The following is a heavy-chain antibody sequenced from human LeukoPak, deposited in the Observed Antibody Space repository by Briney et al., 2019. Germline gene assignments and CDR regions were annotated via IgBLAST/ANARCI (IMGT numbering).Heavy chain of an antibody. J-gene: IGHJ6*02. Sequence: GGSLRLSCAASGFTFSSYSMNWVRQAPGKGLEWVSYISSSSSTIYYADSVKGRFTISRDNAKNSLYLQMNSLRAEDTAVYYCAREWGSGWPHYYYYGMDVWGQGTTVTASS. CDR2: ISSSSSTI. V-gene: IGHV3-48*01. D-gene: IGHD6-19*01. CDR3: AREWGSGWPHYYYYGMDV. CDR1: GFTFSSYS.